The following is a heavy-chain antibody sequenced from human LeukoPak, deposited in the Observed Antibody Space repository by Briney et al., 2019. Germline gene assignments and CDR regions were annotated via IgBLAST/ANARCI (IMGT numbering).Heavy chain of an antibody. V-gene: IGHV3-33*01. J-gene: IGHJ3*01. D-gene: IGHD6-13*01. CDR1: GFTFSNYG. Sequence: GGSLRLSCAASGFTFSNYGMHWVRQAPGKGLEWVTIIWSDGSKSHYLDSVKGRFTVSRDNSKNTLYLQMDSLRAEDTAVYYCARDDSRNDNAFDLWGQGTVVTVSS. CDR3: ARDDSRNDNAFDL. CDR2: IWSDGSKS.